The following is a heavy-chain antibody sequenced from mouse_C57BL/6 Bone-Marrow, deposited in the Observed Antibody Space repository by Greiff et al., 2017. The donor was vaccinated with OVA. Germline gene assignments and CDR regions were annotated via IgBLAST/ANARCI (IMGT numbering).Heavy chain of an antibody. V-gene: IGHV2-3*01. Sequence: VQLKESGPGLVAPSQSLSITCTVSGFSLTSYGVSWVRQPPGKGLEWLGVIWGDGRTNSASALISRLSISQDNSKSQVFLKLNSLQTDDTDTYYGAKGDYYGSRKTWFAYWGQGTLVTVSA. CDR3: AKGDYYGSRKTWFAY. CDR2: IWGDGRT. J-gene: IGHJ3*01. CDR1: GFSLTSYG. D-gene: IGHD1-1*01.